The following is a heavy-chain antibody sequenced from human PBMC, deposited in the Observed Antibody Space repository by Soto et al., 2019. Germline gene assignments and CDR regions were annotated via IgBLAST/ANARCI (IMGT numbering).Heavy chain of an antibody. Sequence: SETLSLTCTVSGGSISSSSYYWGWICQPPGKGLEWIGSIYYSGSTYYNPSLKSRVTISVDTSKNQFSLKLSSVTAADTAVYYCARQDSSGWYEGWFDPWGQGTLVTVS. CDR3: ARQDSSGWYEGWFDP. J-gene: IGHJ5*02. CDR2: IYYSGST. V-gene: IGHV4-39*01. CDR1: GGSISSSSYY. D-gene: IGHD6-19*01.